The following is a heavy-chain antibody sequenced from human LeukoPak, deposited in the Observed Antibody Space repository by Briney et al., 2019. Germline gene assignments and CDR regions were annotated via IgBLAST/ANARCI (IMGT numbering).Heavy chain of an antibody. V-gene: IGHV4-34*01. CDR1: GGSFSGYY. D-gene: IGHD3-22*01. CDR2: INHSGST. J-gene: IGHJ4*02. CDR3: ARHGIYYYDSSGYPDY. Sequence: SETLSLTCAVYGGSFSGYYWSWIRQPPGKGLEWIGEINHSGSTNYNPSFKSRVTISVDTSKNQFSLKLSSVTAADTAVYYCARHGIYYYDSSGYPDYWGQGTLVTVSS.